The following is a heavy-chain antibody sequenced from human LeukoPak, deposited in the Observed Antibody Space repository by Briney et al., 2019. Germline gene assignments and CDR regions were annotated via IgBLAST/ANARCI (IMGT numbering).Heavy chain of an antibody. V-gene: IGHV3-7*01. CDR1: GFTFSIYW. J-gene: IGHJ3*02. CDR3: AAGRGAFDI. D-gene: IGHD6-13*01. Sequence: GGSLRLSCAAAGFTFSIYWMSWVRQAPGKGLEWVANMKQDGSEKYYVDSVKGRFTISRDNAKNTLYLQMNSLRAEDTAVYYCAAGRGAFDIWGQGTMVTVSS. CDR2: MKQDGSEK.